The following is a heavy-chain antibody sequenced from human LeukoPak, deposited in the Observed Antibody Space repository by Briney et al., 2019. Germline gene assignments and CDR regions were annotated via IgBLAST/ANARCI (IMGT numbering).Heavy chain of an antibody. J-gene: IGHJ4*02. CDR2: IFYSGST. Sequence: SETLSLTCTVSGGSISTSSYYWGWVRQPPGKGLEWIGNIFYSGSTYYSPSLKSRVTISLDTSRNQFSLKLNSVTAADTAVYYCARERRGITMVRGPPRDYFDYWGQGTLVTVSS. CDR3: ARERRGITMVRGPPRDYFDY. CDR1: GGSISTSSYY. V-gene: IGHV4-39*07. D-gene: IGHD3-10*01.